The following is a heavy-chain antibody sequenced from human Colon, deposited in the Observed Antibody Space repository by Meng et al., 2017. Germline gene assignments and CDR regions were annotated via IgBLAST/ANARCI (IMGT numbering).Heavy chain of an antibody. CDR3: ARYYYDSSGVTYFDP. CDR1: RDSISSGNHY. D-gene: IGHD3-22*01. V-gene: IGHV4-31*03. Sequence: QVQLQESGPGLVKPSQTLSLTCTVSRDSISSGNHYWSWSRQHPGKCLEWIGYFYFSGNTYYNPSLKSRVTISVDTSKNQFSLNLRSVTAADTAVYYCARYYYDSSGVTYFDPWGQGTLVTVSS. CDR2: FYFSGNT. J-gene: IGHJ5*02.